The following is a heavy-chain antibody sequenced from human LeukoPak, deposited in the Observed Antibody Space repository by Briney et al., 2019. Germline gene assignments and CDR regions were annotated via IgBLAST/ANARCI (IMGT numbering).Heavy chain of an antibody. Sequence: GRSLRLSCAASGFTFSSYGMHWVRQAPGKGLEWVAVIWYDGSNKYYADSVKGRFTISRDNSKNTLYLQMNSPRAEDTAVYYCAKIPLDSSDLDYWGQGTLVTVSS. CDR1: GFTFSSYG. CDR3: AKIPLDSSDLDY. J-gene: IGHJ4*02. D-gene: IGHD6-19*01. CDR2: IWYDGSNK. V-gene: IGHV3-33*06.